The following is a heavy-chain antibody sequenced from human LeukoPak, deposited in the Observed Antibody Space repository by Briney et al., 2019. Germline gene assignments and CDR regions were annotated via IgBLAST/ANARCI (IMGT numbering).Heavy chain of an antibody. Sequence: GSLRLSCAASGFTFSNSAMSWVRQAPGKGLEWVSTLSGSGITTYYADSVKGRFTISRDNSKNTLYLQMNSLTAEDTAVYYCAKGIYSSGWSYFDYWGHGTLVTVSS. D-gene: IGHD6-19*01. CDR3: AKGIYSSGWSYFDY. J-gene: IGHJ4*01. CDR2: LSGSGITT. CDR1: GFTFSNSA. V-gene: IGHV3-23*01.